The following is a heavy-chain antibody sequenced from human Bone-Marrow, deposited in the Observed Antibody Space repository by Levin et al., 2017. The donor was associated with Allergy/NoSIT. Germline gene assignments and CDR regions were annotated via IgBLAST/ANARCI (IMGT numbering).Heavy chain of an antibody. CDR3: AKDMAQYYDFWSGYYTINYYYYGMDV. D-gene: IGHD3-3*01. Sequence: GESLKISCAASGFTFSSYAMSWVRQAPGKGLEWVSAISGSGGSTYYADSVKGRFTISRDNSKNTLYLQMNSLRAEDTAVYYCAKDMAQYYDFWSGYYTINYYYYGMDVWGQGTTVTVSS. V-gene: IGHV3-23*01. J-gene: IGHJ6*02. CDR2: ISGSGGST. CDR1: GFTFSSYA.